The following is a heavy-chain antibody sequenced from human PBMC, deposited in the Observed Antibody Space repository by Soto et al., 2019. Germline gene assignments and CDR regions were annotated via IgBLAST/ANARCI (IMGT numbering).Heavy chain of an antibody. CDR1: GGSFSGYY. Sequence: PSETLSLTCAVYGGSFSGYYWSWIRQPPGKGLEWIGEINHSGSTNYNPSLKSRVTISVDTSKNQFSLKLSSVTAADTAVYYCASIRAATPRPYYYYGMDVWGQGTTVTVSS. J-gene: IGHJ6*02. CDR2: INHSGST. V-gene: IGHV4-34*01. CDR3: ASIRAATPRPYYYYGMDV. D-gene: IGHD2-15*01.